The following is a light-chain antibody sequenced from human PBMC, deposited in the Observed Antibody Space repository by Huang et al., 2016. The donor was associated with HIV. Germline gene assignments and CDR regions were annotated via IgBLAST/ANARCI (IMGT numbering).Light chain of an antibody. Sequence: EIVMTQSPATLSVSPGERVTLSCRATRSVSTNLAWYQQRPGQAPRLLICGSSTRAPGSPARFSGSGSGTDFSLTISSLQSEDFALYYCHQYNNWLLSFGGGTRVDI. V-gene: IGKV3-15*01. CDR2: GSS. J-gene: IGKJ4*01. CDR1: RSVSTN. CDR3: HQYNNWLLS.